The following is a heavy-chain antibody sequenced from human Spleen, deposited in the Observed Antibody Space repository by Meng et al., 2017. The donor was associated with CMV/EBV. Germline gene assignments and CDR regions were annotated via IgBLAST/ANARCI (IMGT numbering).Heavy chain of an antibody. CDR1: GYTFASYD. D-gene: IGHD4-17*01. CDR2: TNPKNGNT. J-gene: IGHJ5*02. V-gene: IGHV1-8*01. CDR3: ARVRGTMTDP. Sequence: SGKASGYTFASYDINWVRQATGQGLEWMGWTNPKNGNTGYAQSFQGRVTMTWDTSTSTAYMELSSLTSEDTAVYYCARVRGTMTDPWGQGTLDTVSS.